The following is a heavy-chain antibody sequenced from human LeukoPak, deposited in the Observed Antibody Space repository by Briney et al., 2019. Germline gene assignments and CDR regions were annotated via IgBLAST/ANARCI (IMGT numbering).Heavy chain of an antibody. CDR1: GYSFTNYW. Sequence: GEFLKISCKGSGYSFTNYWISWVRQLPGKGLEWMGRIDPSDSYNNYSPSFQGHVTISVDKSISTAYLQWSSLKASDTAMYYCARDDILTGYGYWGQGTLVTVSP. V-gene: IGHV5-10-1*01. J-gene: IGHJ4*02. D-gene: IGHD3-9*01. CDR3: ARDDILTGYGY. CDR2: IDPSDSYN.